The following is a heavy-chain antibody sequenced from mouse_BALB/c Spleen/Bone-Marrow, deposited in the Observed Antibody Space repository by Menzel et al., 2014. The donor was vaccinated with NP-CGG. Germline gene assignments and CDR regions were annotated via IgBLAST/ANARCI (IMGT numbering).Heavy chain of an antibody. V-gene: IGHV1-4*01. Sequence: QVHVKQSGAELARPGASVKMSCKASGYTFDYYTLQWVKQRPGQGLEWIGYINPSSGYTNYNQKYKDKATLTADKSSSTAYMQLSSLTSEDSAVYYCAREVYGSWFAYWGQGTLVTVSA. CDR2: INPSSGYT. CDR1: GYTFDYYT. D-gene: IGHD2-2*01. J-gene: IGHJ3*01. CDR3: AREVYGSWFAY.